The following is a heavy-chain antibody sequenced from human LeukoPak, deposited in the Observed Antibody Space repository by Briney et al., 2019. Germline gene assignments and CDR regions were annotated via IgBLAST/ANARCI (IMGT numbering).Heavy chain of an antibody. V-gene: IGHV4-4*02. J-gene: IGHJ6*02. Sequence: KTSETLSLTCAVSGGSISSSNWWSWVRQPPGKGLEWIGEIYHSGSTNYNPSLKSRVTISVDKSKNQFSLKLSSVTAADTAVYYCARVGGLRVSYYYGMDVWGQGTTVTVSS. CDR2: IYHSGST. CDR3: ARVGGLRVSYYYGMDV. D-gene: IGHD3-16*01. CDR1: GGSISSSNW.